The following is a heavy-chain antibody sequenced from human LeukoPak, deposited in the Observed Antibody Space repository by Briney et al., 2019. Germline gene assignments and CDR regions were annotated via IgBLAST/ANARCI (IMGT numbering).Heavy chain of an antibody. CDR2: INPNSGGT. D-gene: IGHD4-17*01. V-gene: IGHV1-2*02. Sequence: ASVKVSCKASGYTFTGYYMHWVRQAPGQGLEWMGWINPNSGGTNYAQKFQGRVTMTRDTSISTAYMELSRLRSDDTAVYYCARSPSDYADFIDYWGQGTLVTVSS. CDR3: ARSPSDYADFIDY. CDR1: GYTFTGYY. J-gene: IGHJ4*02.